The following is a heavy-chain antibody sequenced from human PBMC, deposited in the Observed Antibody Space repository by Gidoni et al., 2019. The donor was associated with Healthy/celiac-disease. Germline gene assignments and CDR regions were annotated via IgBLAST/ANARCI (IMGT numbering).Heavy chain of an antibody. J-gene: IGHJ5*02. D-gene: IGHD5-12*01. Sequence: QVQLVQSGAEVKKPGASVKVSCKASGYTFTSYAMHWVRQAPGQRLEWMGWINAGNGNTKYSQKFQGRVTITRDTSASTAYMELSSLRSEDTAVYYCARERYPVGATIQVGWFDPWGQGTLVTVSS. CDR1: GYTFTSYA. V-gene: IGHV1-3*01. CDR3: ARERYPVGATIQVGWFDP. CDR2: INAGNGNT.